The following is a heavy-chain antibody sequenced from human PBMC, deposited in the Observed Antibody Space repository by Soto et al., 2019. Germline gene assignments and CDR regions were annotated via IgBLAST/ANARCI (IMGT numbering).Heavy chain of an antibody. V-gene: IGHV3-11*01. CDR1: GFTFNDYY. CDR2: ISSSGSTI. J-gene: IGHJ5*02. D-gene: IGHD6-6*01. Sequence: PAGSLRLACAASGFTFNDYYISWIRQAPGKGLEWVSYISSSGSTIYYADPVKGRFTISRDNAKNSLYLQMNSLRAEDTAVYYCAREGNSSSPVVGWFDPWGQGTLVTVSS. CDR3: AREGNSSSPVVGWFDP.